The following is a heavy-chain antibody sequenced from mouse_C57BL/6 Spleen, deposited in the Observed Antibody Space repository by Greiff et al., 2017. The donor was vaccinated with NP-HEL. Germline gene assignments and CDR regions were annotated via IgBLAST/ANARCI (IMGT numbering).Heavy chain of an antibody. CDR1: GYTFTGYW. CDR3: ASERITTRFAY. V-gene: IGHV1-9*01. D-gene: IGHD1-1*01. Sequence: QVQLQQSGAELMKPGASVKLSCKATGYTFTGYWIEWIGEILPGSGSTNYNEKFKGKATFTADTSSNTAYMQLSSLTTEDSAIYYCASERITTRFAYWGQGTLVTVSA. CDR2: ILPGSGST. J-gene: IGHJ3*01.